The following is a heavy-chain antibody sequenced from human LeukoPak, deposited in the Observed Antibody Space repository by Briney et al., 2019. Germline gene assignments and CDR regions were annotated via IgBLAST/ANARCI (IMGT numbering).Heavy chain of an antibody. Sequence: GGSLRLSCAASGFTFSNFGMHWVRQAPGKGLEWVAVISYDGSNNYYADSVKGRFTISRDNSKNTLYLQMNSLRPEDTALYYCAKAYSSSWSPYFDYWGQGTLATVSS. J-gene: IGHJ4*02. V-gene: IGHV3-30*18. D-gene: IGHD6-13*01. CDR3: AKAYSSSWSPYFDY. CDR1: GFTFSNFG. CDR2: ISYDGSNN.